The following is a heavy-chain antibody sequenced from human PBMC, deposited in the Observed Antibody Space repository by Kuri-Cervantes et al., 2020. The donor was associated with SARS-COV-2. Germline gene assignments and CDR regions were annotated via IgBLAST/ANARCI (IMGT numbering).Heavy chain of an antibody. CDR3: ARGRSSITMIVVVTPYYFDY. V-gene: IGHV4-59*08. CDR1: GGSFSGYY. CDR2: IYYSGST. J-gene: IGHJ4*02. Sequence: SETLSLTCAVYGGSFSGYYWSWIRQPPGKGLEWIGYIYYSGSTYYNPSLKSRVTISVDTSKNQFSLKLSSVTAADTAVYYCARGRSSITMIVVVTPYYFDYWGQGTLVTVSS. D-gene: IGHD3-22*01.